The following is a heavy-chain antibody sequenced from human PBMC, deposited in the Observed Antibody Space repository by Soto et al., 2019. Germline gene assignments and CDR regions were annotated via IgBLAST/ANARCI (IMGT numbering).Heavy chain of an antibody. CDR1: GFSFDTYG. J-gene: IGHJ6*02. V-gene: IGHV3-30-3*01. CDR3: ARVNPGNHLYSFHGLHF. D-gene: IGHD1-1*01. CDR2: ISYEGSNT. Sequence: PGGSLRLSCVASGFSFDTYGIHWVRQAPGKGLQWVALISYEGSNTYYADSVRGRFTISRDNSKNTLYLQMNTLRPEDTGVYYCARVNPGNHLYSFHGLHFCGQGISVTV.